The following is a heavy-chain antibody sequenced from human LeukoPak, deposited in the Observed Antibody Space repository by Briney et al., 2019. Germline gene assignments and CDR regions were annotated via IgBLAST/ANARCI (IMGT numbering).Heavy chain of an antibody. CDR3: ARGVRYFDWLLYPGMDY. CDR2: ISYDGSNK. J-gene: IGHJ4*02. V-gene: IGHV3-30*03. CDR1: GFTFSSYG. D-gene: IGHD3-9*01. Sequence: GGSLRLSCAASGFTFSSYGMHWVRQAPGKGLEWVAVISYDGSNKYYADSVKGRFTISRDNSKNTLYLQMNSLRAEDTAVYYCARGVRYFDWLLYPGMDYWGQGTLVTVSS.